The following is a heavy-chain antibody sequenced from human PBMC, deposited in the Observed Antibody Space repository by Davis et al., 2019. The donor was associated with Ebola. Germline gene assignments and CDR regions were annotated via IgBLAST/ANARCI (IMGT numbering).Heavy chain of an antibody. Sequence: MPGGSLRLSCTVSGGSISSYYWSWIRQTPGKGLEWIGYIYYRGSTNYNPSLKSRVTISVDTSKNQFSLKVTSVNAGDTAVYYCARERFRNSRQCDYWGQGTLVTVSS. D-gene: IGHD4-11*01. V-gene: IGHV4-59*01. J-gene: IGHJ4*02. CDR2: IYYRGST. CDR1: GGSISSYY. CDR3: ARERFRNSRQCDY.